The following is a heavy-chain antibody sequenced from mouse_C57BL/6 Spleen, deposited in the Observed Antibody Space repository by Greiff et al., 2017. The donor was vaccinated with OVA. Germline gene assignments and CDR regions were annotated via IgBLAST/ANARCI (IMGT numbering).Heavy chain of an antibody. Sequence: EVQLQESGGGLVKPGASLKLSCAASGYTFSSYAMSWVRQTPEKRLEWVATISDGGSYTYYPDNVKGRFTISRDNAKNNLYLQMSHLKSEDAAMYYCARGRLRRGVDYWGQGTTLTVSS. CDR3: ARGRLRRGVDY. D-gene: IGHD2-2*01. J-gene: IGHJ2*01. V-gene: IGHV5-4*01. CDR1: GYTFSSYA. CDR2: ISDGGSYT.